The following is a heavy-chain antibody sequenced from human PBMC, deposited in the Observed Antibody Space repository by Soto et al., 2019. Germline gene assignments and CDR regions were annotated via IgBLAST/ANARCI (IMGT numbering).Heavy chain of an antibody. CDR2: IYHSGST. J-gene: IGHJ5*02. V-gene: IGHV4-30-2*01. CDR3: ARVLRKGSGYYYGGPDCFDP. Sequence: SETLSLTCAVSGGSISSGGYSWSWIRQPPGKGLEWIGYIYHSGSTYYNPSLKSRVTISVDRSKNQFSLKLSSVTAADTAVYYCARVLRKGSGYYYGGPDCFDPWGQGTLVTVSS. D-gene: IGHD3-22*01. CDR1: GGSISSGGYS.